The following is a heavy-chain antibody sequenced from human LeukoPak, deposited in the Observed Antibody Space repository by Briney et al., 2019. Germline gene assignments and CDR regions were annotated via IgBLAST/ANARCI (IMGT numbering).Heavy chain of an antibody. CDR2: ISTNTGNP. V-gene: IGHV7-4-1*02. Sequence: ASVNVSCKASGYTFTSYPMNWVRQAPGRGLEWMGWISTNTGNPTYAQKFTGRFVFSLDTSVSTAYLQISSLKAEDTAVYYCARGVSRLSSSWYEDAFDIWGQGTMVTVSS. CDR3: ARGVSRLSSSWYEDAFDI. J-gene: IGHJ3*02. D-gene: IGHD6-13*01. CDR1: GYTFTSYP.